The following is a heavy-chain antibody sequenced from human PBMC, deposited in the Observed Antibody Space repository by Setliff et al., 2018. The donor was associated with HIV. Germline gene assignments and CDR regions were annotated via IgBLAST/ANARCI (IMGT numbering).Heavy chain of an antibody. CDR1: GGSISSGYYY. J-gene: IGHJ4*02. CDR2: IYYSGNP. Sequence: SETLSLTCTVTGGSISSGYYYWSWIRQHPGKGLEWIGYIYYSGNPFYNPSLRSRVTISLDTSKNQFSLKLSSVTAADTAVYYCARGFDYAQRPPLYYFDYWGQGTLVTVSS. CDR3: ARGFDYAQRPPLYYFDY. D-gene: IGHD2-2*01. V-gene: IGHV4-31*03.